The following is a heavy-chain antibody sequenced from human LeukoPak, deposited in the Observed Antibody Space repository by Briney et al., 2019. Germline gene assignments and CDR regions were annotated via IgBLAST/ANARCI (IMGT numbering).Heavy chain of an antibody. CDR3: ARSPTYGGYPANFDY. V-gene: IGHV4-59*01. D-gene: IGHD5-12*01. Sequence: SETLSLTCTVTGGSISSYYWSWIRQPPGKGLEWIGYIYYSRSTNYNRSLKSRVTISVDTSKNQFSLKLSSVTAADTAVYYCARSPTYGGYPANFDYWGQGTLVTVSS. CDR1: GGSISSYY. J-gene: IGHJ4*02. CDR2: IYYSRST.